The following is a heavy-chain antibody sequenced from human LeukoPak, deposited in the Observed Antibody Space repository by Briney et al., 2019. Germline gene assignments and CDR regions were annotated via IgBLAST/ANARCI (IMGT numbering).Heavy chain of an antibody. Sequence: GGSLRLSCAASGFTFSSYGMHWVRQAPGKGLEWVAVIWYDGSNKYYADSVKGRFTISRDNPKNTLYLQMNSLRAEDTAVYFCAKRGVVIRVILVGFHKEAYYFDSWGQGALVTVSS. D-gene: IGHD3-22*01. J-gene: IGHJ4*02. CDR2: IWYDGSNK. V-gene: IGHV3-33*06. CDR3: AKRGVVIRVILVGFHKEAYYFDS. CDR1: GFTFSSYG.